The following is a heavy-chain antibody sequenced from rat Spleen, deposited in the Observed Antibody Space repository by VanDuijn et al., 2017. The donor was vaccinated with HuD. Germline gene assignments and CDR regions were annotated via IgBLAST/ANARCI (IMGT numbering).Heavy chain of an antibody. CDR3: ARHRNYGGIPFDY. CDR2: IRTGGGDT. Sequence: EVQLVESDGGLVQPGRSLKLSCAASGFIFSDYYVAWVRQAPTKGLEWVASIRTGGGDTYYRDSVRGRFTLSRNNARSTLYLQMDSLRSEDTATYYCARHRNYGGIPFDYWGQGVMVTVSS. CDR1: GFIFSDYY. D-gene: IGHD1-11*01. J-gene: IGHJ2*01. V-gene: IGHV5S23*01.